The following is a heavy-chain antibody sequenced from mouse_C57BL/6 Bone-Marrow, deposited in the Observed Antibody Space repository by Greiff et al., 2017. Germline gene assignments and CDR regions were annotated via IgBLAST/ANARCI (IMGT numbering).Heavy chain of an antibody. CDR3: ARSYYGYAGLFAY. CDR2: INPGSGGT. J-gene: IGHJ3*01. V-gene: IGHV1-54*01. Sequence: QVQLQQSGAELVRPGTSVKVSCKASGYAFTNYLIEWVKQRPGQGLEWIGVINPGSGGTNYNEKFKGKATLTADTSSSTAYMQLSSLTSEDSAVYFCARSYYGYAGLFAYGGQGTLVTVSA. CDR1: GYAFTNYL. D-gene: IGHD2-2*01.